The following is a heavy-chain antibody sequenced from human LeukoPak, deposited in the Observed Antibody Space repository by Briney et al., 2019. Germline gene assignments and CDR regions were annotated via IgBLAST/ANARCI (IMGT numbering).Heavy chain of an antibody. D-gene: IGHD6-13*01. Sequence: GGSLRLSCAASGFTFDDYAMHWVRQAPGKGLEWVSGISWNSGSIGYADSVKGRFTISGDNAKNSLYVQMNSLRAEDMALYYCAKGIDSNSWHGGAFDIWGQGTMVTVSS. J-gene: IGHJ3*02. CDR3: AKGIDSNSWHGGAFDI. CDR2: ISWNSGSI. V-gene: IGHV3-9*03. CDR1: GFTFDDYA.